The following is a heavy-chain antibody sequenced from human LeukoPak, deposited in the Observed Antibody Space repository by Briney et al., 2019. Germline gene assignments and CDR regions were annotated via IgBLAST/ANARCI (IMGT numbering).Heavy chain of an antibody. CDR3: ARHPVAAAQYYFDY. J-gene: IGHJ4*02. V-gene: IGHV5-51*01. D-gene: IGHD2-15*01. Sequence: GESLKIYCKGSGYRFTNYWIGWVRQMPVKGLEWMGIIYPGDSDTGYSPSFQGQVTISADKSITTAYLPWSSLKASDTAMYYCARHPVAAAQYYFDYWGQGTLVIVSS. CDR1: GYRFTNYW. CDR2: IYPGDSDT.